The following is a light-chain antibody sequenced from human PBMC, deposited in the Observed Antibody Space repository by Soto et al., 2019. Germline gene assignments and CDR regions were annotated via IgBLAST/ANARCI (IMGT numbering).Light chain of an antibody. CDR3: QQSYITPLT. V-gene: IGKV1-39*01. CDR1: QSISSY. CDR2: AAS. Sequence: DIPMTQSPSSLSASLGAGVTITCRASQSISSYLNWYQQKPGKAPKLLIYAASSLQSGVPSRFSGSGSGTDFTLTISSLQPEDFASYYCQQSYITPLTFGGGTKVEIK. J-gene: IGKJ4*01.